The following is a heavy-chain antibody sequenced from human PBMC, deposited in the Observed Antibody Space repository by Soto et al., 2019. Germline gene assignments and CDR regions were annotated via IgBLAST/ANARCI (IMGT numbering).Heavy chain of an antibody. J-gene: IGHJ4*02. V-gene: IGHV1-69*08. CDR1: GGTFSSYT. CDR3: ARENVAVAGVDY. CDR2: IIPILGIA. D-gene: IGHD6-19*01. Sequence: QVQLVQSGAEVKKPGSSVKVSCKASGGTFSSYTISWVRQAPGQGLEWMGRIIPILGIANYAQKFQGRVTITADKPTSTAYMELSSLRAEDTAVYYCARENVAVAGVDYWGQGTLVTVSS.